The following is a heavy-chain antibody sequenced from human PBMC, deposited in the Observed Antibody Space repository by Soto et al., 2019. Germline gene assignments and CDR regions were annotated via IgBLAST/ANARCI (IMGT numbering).Heavy chain of an antibody. Sequence: WGSLRLSCASSGFTFSSYAMSLVRQAPGKGLGWVSAISGSGGSTYYADSVKGRFTISRDNSKNTLYLQMNSLRAEDTAVYYCAKRYGEYVDYYYYYMDVWGKGTTVTGSS. CDR2: ISGSGGST. V-gene: IGHV3-23*01. CDR3: AKRYGEYVDYYYYYMDV. J-gene: IGHJ6*03. D-gene: IGHD4-17*01. CDR1: GFTFSSYA.